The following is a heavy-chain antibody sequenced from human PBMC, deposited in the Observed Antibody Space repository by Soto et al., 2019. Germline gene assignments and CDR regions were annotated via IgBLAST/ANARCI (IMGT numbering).Heavy chain of an antibody. CDR3: AREVYDSSGYYVSYYYGMDV. Sequence: ASVKVSCKASGYAFTSYYMHWVRQAPGQGLEWMGIINPSGGSTSYAQKFQGRVTMTRDTSTSTVYMELSSLRSEDTAVYYCAREVYDSSGYYVSYYYGMDVWGQGTTVTVSS. CDR2: INPSGGST. J-gene: IGHJ6*02. CDR1: GYAFTSYY. D-gene: IGHD3-22*01. V-gene: IGHV1-46*01.